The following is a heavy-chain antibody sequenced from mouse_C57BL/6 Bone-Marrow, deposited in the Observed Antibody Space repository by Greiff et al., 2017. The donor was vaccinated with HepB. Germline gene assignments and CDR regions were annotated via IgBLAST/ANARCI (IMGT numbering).Heavy chain of an antibody. D-gene: IGHD3-1*01. J-gene: IGHJ1*03. CDR2: IYPRSGNT. V-gene: IGHV1-81*01. CDR3: ARSLSSGDWYFDV. CDR1: GYTFTSYG. Sequence: VQLVESGAELARPGASVKLSCKASGYTFTSYGISWVKQRTGQGLEWIGEIYPRSGNTYYNEKFKGKATLTADKSSSTAYMELRNLTSEDSAVYFCARSLSSGDWYFDVWGTGTTVTVSS.